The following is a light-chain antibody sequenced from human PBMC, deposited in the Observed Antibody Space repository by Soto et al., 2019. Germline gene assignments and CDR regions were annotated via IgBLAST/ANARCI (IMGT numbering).Light chain of an antibody. CDR1: QDFSNF. Sequence: IQFTHSPSFLSASILYRVTITCRASQDFSNFLAWYQQKPGRAPKLLMYDASTLQSGVPSRFSGSGSGTEFTLTISSLQPEDFATYYCQQLYSFPLTFGGGTKVDNK. CDR2: DAS. J-gene: IGKJ4*01. CDR3: QQLYSFPLT. V-gene: IGKV1-9*01.